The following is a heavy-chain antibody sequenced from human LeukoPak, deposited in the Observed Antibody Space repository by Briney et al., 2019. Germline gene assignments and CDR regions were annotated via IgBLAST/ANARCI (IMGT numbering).Heavy chain of an antibody. CDR3: AIFTQLSSNWVGP. Sequence: PGGSLRLSCAASGFTFSSNWMRWVRQAPGKGLVWVSRINGDGSSTSYADSVKGRFTISRDNAKNTLYLQMNSLRAEDTAVYYCAIFTQLSSNWVGPWGQGTLVTVSS. CDR2: INGDGSST. CDR1: GFTFSSNW. J-gene: IGHJ5*02. D-gene: IGHD2-2*01. V-gene: IGHV3-74*01.